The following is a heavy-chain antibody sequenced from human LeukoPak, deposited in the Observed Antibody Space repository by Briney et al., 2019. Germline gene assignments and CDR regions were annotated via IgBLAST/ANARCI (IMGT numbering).Heavy chain of an antibody. J-gene: IGHJ4*02. V-gene: IGHV3-23*01. CDR3: AKDLYYDSSGAFDY. CDR2: ISGSGGST. Sequence: GGSLRLSCAASGFTFSSFAMSWVRQAPGKGLEWVSGISGSGGSTYYADSVKGRFTISRDNSKNALYLQVNSLRAENTAVYYCAKDLYYDSSGAFDYWGQGTLVTVSS. D-gene: IGHD3-22*01. CDR1: GFTFSSFA.